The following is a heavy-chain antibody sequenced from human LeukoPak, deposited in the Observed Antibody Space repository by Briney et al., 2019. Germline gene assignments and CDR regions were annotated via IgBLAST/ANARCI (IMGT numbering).Heavy chain of an antibody. Sequence: GGSLRLSCAASGFNFSDFYMHWIRQAPGKGLSWVSYISSSGSTIYYADSVKGRFTISRDNAENSLYLQMNSLRAEDTAMYYCARGVSGAFDIWGQGTMVTVSS. CDR1: GFNFSDFY. CDR2: ISSSGSTI. CDR3: ARGVSGAFDI. V-gene: IGHV3-11*01. D-gene: IGHD5/OR15-5a*01. J-gene: IGHJ3*02.